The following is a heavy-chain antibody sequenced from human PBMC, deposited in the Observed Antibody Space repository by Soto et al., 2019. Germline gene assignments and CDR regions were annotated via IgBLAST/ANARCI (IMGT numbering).Heavy chain of an antibody. V-gene: IGHV1-69*01. CDR1: GGTFSSYA. D-gene: IGHD6-13*01. Sequence: QVQLVQSGAEVKKPGSSVKVSCKASGGTFSSYAISWVRQAPGQGLEWMGDIIPIFSTTRHAQKFQGRVTITADESTTTAYMELNSLPSDDTAVYYCAGGEHASTWFYFDYWGQGTLVTVSS. CDR3: AGGEHASTWFYFDY. J-gene: IGHJ4*02. CDR2: IIPIFSTT.